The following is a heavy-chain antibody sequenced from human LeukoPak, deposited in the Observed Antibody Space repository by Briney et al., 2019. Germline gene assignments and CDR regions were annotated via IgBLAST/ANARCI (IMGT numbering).Heavy chain of an antibody. CDR2: ISYDGSNK. J-gene: IGHJ4*02. CDR3: AKEAALLWFGESNFDY. V-gene: IGHV3-30*18. CDR1: GFTFSSYG. Sequence: GGSLRLSCAASGFTFSSYGMHWVRQVPGKGLEWVAVISYDGSNKYYADSVKGRFTISRDNSKNTLYLQMNSLRAEDTAVYYCAKEAALLWFGESNFDYWGQGTLVTVSS. D-gene: IGHD3-10*01.